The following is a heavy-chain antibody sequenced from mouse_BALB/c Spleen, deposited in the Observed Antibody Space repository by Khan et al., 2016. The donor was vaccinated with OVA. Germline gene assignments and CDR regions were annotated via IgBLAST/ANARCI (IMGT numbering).Heavy chain of an antibody. CDR2: LSNRGTTT. CDR3: AREGDDGGLAY. D-gene: IGHD2-3*01. CDR1: GFTFSDYY. V-gene: IGHV5-12*02. Sequence: EVELVESGGGLVQPGGSLTLSCATSGFTFSDYYMYWVRQTPEKRLEWVAYLSNRGTTTYYPDTVRGRFTISRDNAKNTLYLQMSRLESEDTAMYYCAREGDDGGLAYWGQGTLVTVSA. J-gene: IGHJ3*01.